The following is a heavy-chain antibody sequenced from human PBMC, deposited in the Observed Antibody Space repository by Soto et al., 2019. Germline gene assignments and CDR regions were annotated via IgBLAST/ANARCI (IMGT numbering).Heavy chain of an antibody. J-gene: IGHJ6*02. CDR2: ISWNSDTT. D-gene: IGHD3-10*01. CDR3: AKETAWGVGNKFGYFGMDV. CDR1: GFNFEEYA. Sequence: EMQLVESGGGSVQPGRSLRLSCKASGFNFEEYAMHWVRQAPGKGLEWVSSISWNSDTTGYADSVKGRFTISRDNAKNSLSLQMNSLRAEDTALYYCAKETAWGVGNKFGYFGMDVWGQVTTVTVSS. V-gene: IGHV3-9*01.